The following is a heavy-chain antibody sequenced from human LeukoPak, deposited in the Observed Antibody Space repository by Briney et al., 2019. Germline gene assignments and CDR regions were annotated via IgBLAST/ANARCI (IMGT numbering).Heavy chain of an antibody. CDR3: AKDWTVPRDYYDSSGYSDY. Sequence: GGSLRLSCAASGFTFSSYAMSWVRQAPGRGLEWVSAISGSGGSTYYADSVKGRFTISRDNSKNTLYLQMNSLRAEDTAVYYCAKDWTVPRDYYDSSGYSDYWGQGTLVTVSS. CDR1: GFTFSSYA. CDR2: ISGSGGST. V-gene: IGHV3-23*01. J-gene: IGHJ4*02. D-gene: IGHD3-22*01.